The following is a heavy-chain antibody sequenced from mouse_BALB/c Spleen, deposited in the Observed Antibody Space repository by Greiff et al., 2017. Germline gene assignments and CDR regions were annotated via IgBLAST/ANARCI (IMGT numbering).Heavy chain of an antibody. Sequence: QVQLQQSGPGLVQPSQSLSITCTVSGFSLTSYGVHWVRQSPGKGLEWLGVIWSGGSTDYNAAFISRLSISKDNSKSQVFFKMNSLQANDTAIYYCASYGSSSYAMDYWGQGTSVTVSS. CDR3: ASYGSSSYAMDY. CDR2: IWSGGST. V-gene: IGHV2-2*02. J-gene: IGHJ4*01. D-gene: IGHD1-1*01. CDR1: GFSLTSYG.